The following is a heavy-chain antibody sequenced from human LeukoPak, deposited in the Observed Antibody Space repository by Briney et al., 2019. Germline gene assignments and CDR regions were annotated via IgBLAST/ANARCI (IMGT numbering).Heavy chain of an antibody. V-gene: IGHV4-34*01. Sequence: PSETLSLTCAVYGGSFSGYYWSWIRQPPGKGLEWIGEINHSGGTNYNPSLKSRVTISVDTSKNQFSLKLSSVTAADTAVYYCARGGPSHTRWATYYYYYYMDVWGKGTTVTVSS. D-gene: IGHD5-12*01. CDR2: INHSGGT. J-gene: IGHJ6*03. CDR1: GGSFSGYY. CDR3: ARGGPSHTRWATYYYYYYMDV.